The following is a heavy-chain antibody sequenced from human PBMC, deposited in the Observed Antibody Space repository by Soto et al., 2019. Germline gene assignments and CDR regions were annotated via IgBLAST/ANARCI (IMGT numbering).Heavy chain of an antibody. Sequence: GSLRLSCAASGFTFSSYSMNWVRQAPGKGLEWVSSISSSSSYIYYADSVKGRFTISRDNAKNSLYLQMNSLRAEDTAVYYCARVGPPSIAVAGLGFDYWGQGTLVTVSS. V-gene: IGHV3-21*01. CDR2: ISSSSSYI. D-gene: IGHD6-19*01. CDR3: ARVGPPSIAVAGLGFDY. CDR1: GFTFSSYS. J-gene: IGHJ4*02.